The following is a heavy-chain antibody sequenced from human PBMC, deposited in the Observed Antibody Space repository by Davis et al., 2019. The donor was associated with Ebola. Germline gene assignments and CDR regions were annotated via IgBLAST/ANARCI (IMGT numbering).Heavy chain of an antibody. J-gene: IGHJ6*04. Sequence: SETLSLTCAVYGESFSGFQWSWIRQPPGKGLEWLGEINHSGSTNYNPSLKSRVTISVDTSKNQFSLKLRSVTAADTAVYYCARGKTAGTLYYYYGMDVWGKGTTVTVSS. V-gene: IGHV4-34*01. D-gene: IGHD6-19*01. CDR2: INHSGST. CDR3: ARGKTAGTLYYYYGMDV. CDR1: GESFSGFQ.